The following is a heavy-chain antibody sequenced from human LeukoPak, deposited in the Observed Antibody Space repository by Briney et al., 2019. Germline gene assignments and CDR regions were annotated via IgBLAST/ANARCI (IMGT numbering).Heavy chain of an antibody. CDR1: GFTSSNYA. Sequence: GGSLRLSCAASGFTSSNYAMHCVREAPGKGLERVAVISFVGSDQYYADSVRGRFTISRDNSKNTLYLQMSSLRVEDTAVYFCAKVFVLMRGTPENWFDPWGQGTLVTVSS. V-gene: IGHV3-30*18. D-gene: IGHD1-14*01. CDR3: AKVFVLMRGTPENWFDP. J-gene: IGHJ5*02. CDR2: ISFVGSDQ.